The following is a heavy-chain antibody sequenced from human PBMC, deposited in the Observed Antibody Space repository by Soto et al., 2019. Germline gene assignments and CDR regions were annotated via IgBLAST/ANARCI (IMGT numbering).Heavy chain of an antibody. D-gene: IGHD3-10*01. Sequence: PSETLSLTCTVSGGSISSSSYYWGWIRQPPGKGLEWIGSIYYSGSTYYNPSLKSRVTISVDTSKNQFSLKLSSVTAADTAVYYCVTVAQWFGENENYYGMDVWGQGTTVTVSS. V-gene: IGHV4-39*01. CDR1: GGSISSSSYY. CDR3: VTVAQWFGENENYYGMDV. CDR2: IYYSGST. J-gene: IGHJ6*02.